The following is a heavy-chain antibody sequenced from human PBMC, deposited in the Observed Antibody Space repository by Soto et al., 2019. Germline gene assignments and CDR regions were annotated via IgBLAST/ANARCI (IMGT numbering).Heavy chain of an antibody. CDR2: INSDGSST. V-gene: IGHV3-74*01. Sequence: GGSLRLSCAASGFTFSSYWMHWVRQAPGKGLVWVSRINSDGSSTSYADSVKGRFTISRDNAKNTLYLQMNRLRAEDTAVYYCARVGTTVWNDVDYYYGMDVWGQGTTVTVSS. J-gene: IGHJ6*02. CDR1: GFTFSSYW. D-gene: IGHD1-1*01. CDR3: ARVGTTVWNDVDYYYGMDV.